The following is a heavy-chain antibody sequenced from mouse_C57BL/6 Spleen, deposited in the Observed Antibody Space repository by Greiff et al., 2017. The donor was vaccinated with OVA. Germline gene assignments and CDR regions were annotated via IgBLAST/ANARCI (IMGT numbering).Heavy chain of an antibody. CDR3: ARSTGTDY. CDR1: GYAFSSSW. V-gene: IGHV1-82*01. CDR2: IYPGDGDT. Sequence: QVQLKESGPELVKPGASVKISCKASGYAFSSSWMNWVKQRPGKGLEWIGRIYPGDGDTNYNGKFKGKATLTADKSSSTAYMQLSSLTSEDSAVYFCARSTGTDYWGQGTTLTVSS. D-gene: IGHD4-1*02. J-gene: IGHJ2*01.